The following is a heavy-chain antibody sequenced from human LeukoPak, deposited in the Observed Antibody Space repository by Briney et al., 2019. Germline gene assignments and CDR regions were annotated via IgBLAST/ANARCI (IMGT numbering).Heavy chain of an antibody. J-gene: IGHJ4*02. D-gene: IGHD3-3*01. Sequence: GGSLRLSCAASGFTFSNYAMSWVRQAPGKGLEWVSAISGSGGSTYYADSVKGRFTISRDNSKNTLYLQMNSLRAEDTAVYYCAKDLEDYDFWSGYSTPFDYWGQGTLVTVSS. CDR2: ISGSGGST. CDR3: AKDLEDYDFWSGYSTPFDY. V-gene: IGHV3-23*01. CDR1: GFTFSNYA.